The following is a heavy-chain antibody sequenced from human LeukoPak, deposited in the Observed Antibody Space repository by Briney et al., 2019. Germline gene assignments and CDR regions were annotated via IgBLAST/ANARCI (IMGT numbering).Heavy chain of an antibody. V-gene: IGHV3-7*01. D-gene: IGHD2-2*01. CDR3: ARDCSSASCYLY. J-gene: IGHJ4*02. CDR2: INQDGSEK. CDR1: GFTFSSYW. Sequence: TGGYLRLSCAASGFTFSSYWMSWVRQAPGKGLEWVANINQDGSEKYYEDSVKGRFTISRDNAKNSLYLKMNRLRATDTAVYFCARDCSSASCYLYWGQGPRVTVSP.